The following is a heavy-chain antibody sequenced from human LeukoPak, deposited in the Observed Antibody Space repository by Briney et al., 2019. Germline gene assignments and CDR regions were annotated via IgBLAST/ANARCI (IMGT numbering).Heavy chain of an antibody. CDR2: ISGSGGST. CDR1: GFTFSSYA. V-gene: IGHV3-23*01. Sequence: GGSLRLSCAASGFTFSSYAMSWVRQAPGKGLEGVSAISGSGGSTYYADSVKGRFTISRDNSKNTLYLQMISLRAEDTAVYYCAKDRREYSSGWKIFDYWGQGTLVTVSS. J-gene: IGHJ4*02. D-gene: IGHD6-19*01. CDR3: AKDRREYSSGWKIFDY.